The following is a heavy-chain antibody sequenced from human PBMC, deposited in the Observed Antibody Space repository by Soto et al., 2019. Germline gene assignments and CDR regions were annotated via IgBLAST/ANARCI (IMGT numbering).Heavy chain of an antibody. J-gene: IGHJ4*02. V-gene: IGHV4-30-4*01. Sequence: PSETLSLTCTVSGGSISSGDYYWSWIRQPPGKGLEWIGYIYYSGSTYYNPSLKSRVTISVDTSKNQFSLKLSSVTAADTAVYYCAGEDVLLWFGESGPFDYWGQGTLVTAPQ. D-gene: IGHD3-10*01. CDR1: GGSISSGDYY. CDR3: AGEDVLLWFGESGPFDY. CDR2: IYYSGST.